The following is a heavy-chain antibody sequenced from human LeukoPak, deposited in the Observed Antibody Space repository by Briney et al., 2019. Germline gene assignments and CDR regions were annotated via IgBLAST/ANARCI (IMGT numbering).Heavy chain of an antibody. CDR3: ASTITLDSSGYYPVGFDY. CDR2: IYYSGST. D-gene: IGHD3-22*01. Sequence: SETLSLTCTVSGGSISSGGYYWSWIRQPPGKGLEWIGSIYYSGSTYYNPSLKSRVTISVDTSKNQFSLKLSSVTAADTAVYYCASTITLDSSGYYPVGFDYWGQGTLVTVSS. J-gene: IGHJ4*02. CDR1: GGSISSGGYY. V-gene: IGHV4-39*01.